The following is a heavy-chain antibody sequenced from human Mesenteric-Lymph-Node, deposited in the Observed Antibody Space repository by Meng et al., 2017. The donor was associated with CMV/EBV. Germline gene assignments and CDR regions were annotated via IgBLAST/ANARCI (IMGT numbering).Heavy chain of an antibody. D-gene: IGHD3-22*01. CDR1: GFTFSSYW. Sequence: GESLKISCAASGFTFSSYWMSWVRQAPGKGLEWVSAISSTSNYIYSADSLRGRFTISRDNAKNSLYLQMNSLRAEDTAVYYCARGKHAPGTLIVGALNDYWGQGTLVTVSS. J-gene: IGHJ4*02. CDR2: ISSTSNYI. V-gene: IGHV3-21*01. CDR3: ARGKHAPGTLIVGALNDY.